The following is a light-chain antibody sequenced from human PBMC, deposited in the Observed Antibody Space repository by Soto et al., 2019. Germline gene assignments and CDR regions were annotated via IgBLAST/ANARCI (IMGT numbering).Light chain of an antibody. CDR2: ENN. CDR1: TSNIGNNY. J-gene: IGLJ3*02. CDR3: GTWDSSLSVWV. V-gene: IGLV1-51*02. Sequence: QSVLTQPPSVSAAPGQKVTISCSGITSNIGNNYVTWYQQLPGTAPKLLIYENNKRPSGIPDRFSGSKSGTSATLGITGLQTGDEADYHCGTWDSSLSVWVFCGGTKLTVL.